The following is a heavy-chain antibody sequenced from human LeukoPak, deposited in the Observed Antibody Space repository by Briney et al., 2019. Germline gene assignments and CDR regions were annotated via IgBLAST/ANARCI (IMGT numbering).Heavy chain of an antibody. J-gene: IGHJ4*02. D-gene: IGHD6-13*01. CDR3: ARDIGSSSWSNLDY. V-gene: IGHV1-2*02. CDR2: INPNSGGT. CDR1: GYTFTGYY. Sequence: ASVKVSCKASGYTFTGYYMHWVRQAPGQGLEWMGWINPNSGGTNYAQKFQGRVTMTRDTSISTAYMELSRLRSDDTAVYYCARDIGSSSWSNLDYWGQGTLVTVSS.